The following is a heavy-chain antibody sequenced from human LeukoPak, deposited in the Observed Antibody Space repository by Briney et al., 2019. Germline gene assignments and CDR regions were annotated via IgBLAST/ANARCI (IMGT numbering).Heavy chain of an antibody. V-gene: IGHV1-46*01. Sequence: GASVKVSFKASGYTFTSYYMHWVRQAPGQGREWMGIINPSGGSTSYAQKFQGRVTMTRDMSTSTVYMEPSSLRSEDTAVYYCARDRRGSGYDYYYFDYWGQGTLVTVSS. CDR3: ARDRRGSGYDYYYFDY. CDR1: GYTFTSYY. CDR2: INPSGGST. D-gene: IGHD5-12*01. J-gene: IGHJ4*02.